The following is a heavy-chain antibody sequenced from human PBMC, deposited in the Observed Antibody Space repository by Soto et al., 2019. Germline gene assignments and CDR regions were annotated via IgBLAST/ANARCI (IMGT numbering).Heavy chain of an antibody. CDR3: ARDLGPPNWFDS. D-gene: IGHD2-8*01. Sequence: QVQLVQSGAEMKQPGASVKVSCKTSGYAFSGYRLSWVRQGPGQGLEWMGWISGYNGNTDYAQKFQGRVTMTTDTSTSTAYMELRSLRSDDTAVYYCARDLGPPNWFDSWGQGTLVPVSS. CDR2: ISGYNGNT. V-gene: IGHV1-18*01. J-gene: IGHJ5*01. CDR1: GYAFSGYR.